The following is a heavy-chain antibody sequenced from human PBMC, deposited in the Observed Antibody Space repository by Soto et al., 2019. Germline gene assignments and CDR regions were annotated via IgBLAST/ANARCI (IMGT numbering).Heavy chain of an antibody. J-gene: IGHJ4*02. CDR2: IKSETDGGTT. CDR1: GFAFSNAW. CDR3: TPLTMVLVHDDY. D-gene: IGHD3-10*01. V-gene: IGHV3-15*07. Sequence: PGGSLRLSCAASGFAFSNAWMNWVRQAPGKGLEWVGRIKSETDGGTTDYATPVKGRFTISRDDSKNTLYLQMNSLKTEDTAVYYCTPLTMVLVHDDYWGQGTLVTVSS.